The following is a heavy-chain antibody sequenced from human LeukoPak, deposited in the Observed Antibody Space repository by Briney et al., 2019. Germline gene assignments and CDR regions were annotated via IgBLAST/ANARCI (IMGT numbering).Heavy chain of an antibody. J-gene: IGHJ2*01. V-gene: IGHV4-39*01. CDR2: IYYSGST. CDR1: GGYISSSSYY. D-gene: IGHD3-22*01. Sequence: SETLSLTCTVSGGYISSSSYYWGWIRQPPGKGLEWIGSIYYSGSTYYNPSLKSRVTISVDTSKNQFSLKLSSVTAADTAVYYCATYRITMIVVAKPGYFDLWGRGTLVTVSS. CDR3: ATYRITMIVVAKPGYFDL.